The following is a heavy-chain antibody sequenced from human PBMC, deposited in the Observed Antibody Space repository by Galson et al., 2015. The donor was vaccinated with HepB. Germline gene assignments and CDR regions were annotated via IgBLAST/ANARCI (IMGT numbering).Heavy chain of an antibody. Sequence: AISGDSVSSNSAAWNWIRQSPSRGLEWLGRTYYRSKWYNDYAVSVKSRITINPDTSKNQFSLQLNSVTPEDTAVYYCARQDMVRGKNWFDPWGQGTLVTVSS. CDR2: TYYRSKWYN. D-gene: IGHD3-10*01. CDR1: GDSVSSNSAA. CDR3: ARQDMVRGKNWFDP. J-gene: IGHJ5*02. V-gene: IGHV6-1*01.